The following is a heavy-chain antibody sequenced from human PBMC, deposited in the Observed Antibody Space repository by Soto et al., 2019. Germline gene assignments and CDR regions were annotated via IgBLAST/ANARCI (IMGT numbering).Heavy chain of an antibody. V-gene: IGHV4-30-2*01. D-gene: IGHD3-10*01. CDR3: ARHNYGSGSTYFDY. CDR1: GGSISSGGYS. Sequence: ASETLSLTCAVSGGSISSGGYSWSWIRQPPGKGLEWIGYIYHSGSTYYNPSLKSRVTISLDTSKNQSSLKLNSMTAADTAVYYCARHNYGSGSTYFDYWGQGTLVTVSS. CDR2: IYHSGST. J-gene: IGHJ4*02.